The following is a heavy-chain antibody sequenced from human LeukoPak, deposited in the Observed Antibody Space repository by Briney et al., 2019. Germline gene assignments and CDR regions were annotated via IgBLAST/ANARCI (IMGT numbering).Heavy chain of an antibody. J-gene: IGHJ6*02. Sequence: GRSLRLSCAASGFTFDDYAMHWVRQAPGKGLEWVSGISWNSGSIGYADSVKGRFTISRDNAKNSLYLQMNSLRAEDTAVYYCAKDPGYYGSGSYYNPLYYYGMDVWGQGTTVTVSS. D-gene: IGHD3-10*01. CDR2: ISWNSGSI. CDR3: AKDPGYYGSGSYYNPLYYYGMDV. CDR1: GFTFDDYA. V-gene: IGHV3-9*01.